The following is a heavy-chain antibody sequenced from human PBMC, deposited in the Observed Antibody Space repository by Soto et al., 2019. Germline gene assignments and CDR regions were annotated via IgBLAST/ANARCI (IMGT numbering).Heavy chain of an antibody. J-gene: IGHJ4*02. CDR1: GGSFSGYY. CDR3: ARGRGDYDY. D-gene: IGHD4-17*01. Sequence: QVQLQQWGAGLLKPSETLSLTCAVYGGSFSGYYWSWIRQPPGKGLEWIGEINQSGSTNYNPSLKSRVNISVDTYKNQFSLKLSSVTAADTAVYYCARGRGDYDYWGQGTLVTVSS. V-gene: IGHV4-34*01. CDR2: INQSGST.